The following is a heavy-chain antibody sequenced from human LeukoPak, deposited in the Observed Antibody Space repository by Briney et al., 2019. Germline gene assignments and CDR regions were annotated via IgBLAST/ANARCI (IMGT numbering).Heavy chain of an antibody. CDR2: VSGSGDNT. CDR3: AKPPPEYSGTWYSPPFDY. D-gene: IGHD6-13*01. Sequence: GGSLRLSCAASGFTFSSYAMGWVRQGPGKGLEWVSAVSGSGDNTYYADSVKGRFTISRDNSKNTLYLQMNSLRAEDTAVYYCAKPPPEYSGTWYSPPFDYWGQGTLVTVSS. V-gene: IGHV3-23*01. CDR1: GFTFSSYA. J-gene: IGHJ4*02.